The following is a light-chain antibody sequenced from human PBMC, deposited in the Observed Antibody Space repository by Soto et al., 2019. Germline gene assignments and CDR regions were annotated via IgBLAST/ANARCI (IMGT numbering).Light chain of an antibody. J-gene: IGKJ4*01. CDR3: QQYGGAPPLT. CDR2: GAS. CDR1: QSVSSSY. Sequence: EIVLTQAQATLSLSPGERATLSCRASQSVSSSYLSWYQQKRGEAPRLLIYGASNRTTGIPDRFSGSGSGRDFTLTISRMEPEDVAVYYCQQYGGAPPLTFVGGTKVEIK. V-gene: IGKV3-20*01.